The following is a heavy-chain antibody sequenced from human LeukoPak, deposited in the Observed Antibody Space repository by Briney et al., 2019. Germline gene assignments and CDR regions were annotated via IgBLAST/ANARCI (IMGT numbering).Heavy chain of an antibody. J-gene: IGHJ4*02. CDR2: IKQDGSEK. D-gene: IGHD3-22*01. CDR1: GFTLRSYW. Sequence: SGGSLRLSCAASGFTLRSYWMTWVRQAPGKGLEWVANIKQDGSEKYYVDSVKGRFTISRDNAKNSLYLQMNSLRAEDTAMYYCAREGNYDSSGYYLIDYWGQGTLVTVSS. CDR3: AREGNYDSSGYYLIDY. V-gene: IGHV3-7*05.